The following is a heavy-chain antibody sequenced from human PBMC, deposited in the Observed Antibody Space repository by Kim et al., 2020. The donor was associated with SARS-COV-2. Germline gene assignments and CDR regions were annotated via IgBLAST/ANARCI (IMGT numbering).Heavy chain of an antibody. CDR3: ARDLAEYGSR. J-gene: IGHJ4*02. V-gene: IGHV3-74*01. D-gene: IGHD2-2*01. CDR2: IDEDGRIT. Sequence: GGSLRLSCAASGFTFRSFWMHWVRQVPGKGLVWVSRIDEDGRITDYADSVKGRFTISRDNSKNSLYLQMNNLRADDTAVYYCARDLAEYGSRWGQVTLVT. CDR1: GFTFRSFW.